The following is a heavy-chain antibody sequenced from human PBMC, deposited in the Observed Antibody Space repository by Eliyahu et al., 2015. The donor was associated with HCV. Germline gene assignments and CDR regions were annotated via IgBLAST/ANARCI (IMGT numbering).Heavy chain of an antibody. CDR1: GFSLSNARMG. V-gene: IGHV2-26*01. CDR2: IFSNDEK. Sequence: QVTLKESGPVLVKPTETLTLTCTVSGFSLSNARMGVSWIRQPPGKALEWLAHIFSNDEKSYSTSLKSRLTISKDTSKSQVVLTMTNMDPVDTATYYCARILTDSDNWGSYADYWGQGTLVTVSS. J-gene: IGHJ4*02. D-gene: IGHD3-16*01. CDR3: ARILTDSDNWGSYADY.